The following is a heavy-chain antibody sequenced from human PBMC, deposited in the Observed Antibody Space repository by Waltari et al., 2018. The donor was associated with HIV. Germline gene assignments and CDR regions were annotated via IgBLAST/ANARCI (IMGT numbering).Heavy chain of an antibody. CDR2: FWSDGVEI. Sequence: QVQLVESGGGAVQPGTSLTLSCAVSGFPFANFAIHWVRQSTGKGLEWLAVFWSDGVEISYADSVKGRFTISKDSSQKTLYLHLTSLRAEDTALYYCARGYSSSRWIPLYHWGRGTLVTVSS. CDR1: GFPFANFA. V-gene: IGHV3-33*01. D-gene: IGHD6-6*01. J-gene: IGHJ4*02. CDR3: ARGYSSSRWIPLYH.